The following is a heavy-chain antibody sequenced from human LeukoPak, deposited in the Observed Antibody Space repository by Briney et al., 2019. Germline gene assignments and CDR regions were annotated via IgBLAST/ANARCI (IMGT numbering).Heavy chain of an antibody. CDR1: GGSISSGGYY. V-gene: IGHV4-31*03. CDR2: IYYSGST. J-gene: IGHJ3*02. D-gene: IGHD4-11*01. Sequence: KTSETLSLTCTVSGGSISSGGYYWSWLRQHPGKGLEWIGYIYYSGSTYYNPSLKSRVTISVDTSKNQFSLKLSSVTAADTAVYYCARDMTTVTYAFDIWGQGTMVTVSS. CDR3: ARDMTTVTYAFDI.